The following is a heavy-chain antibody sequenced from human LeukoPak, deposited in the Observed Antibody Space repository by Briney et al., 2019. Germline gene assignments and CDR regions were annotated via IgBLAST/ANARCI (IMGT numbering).Heavy chain of an antibody. D-gene: IGHD2-2*01. V-gene: IGHV3-21*01. J-gene: IGHJ4*02. CDR3: ARASYCSSTSCYSPVDY. CDR1: GFTFSSYS. Sequence: GGSLRLSCAASGFTFSSYSMNWVRQAPGRGLEWVSSISSSSSYIYYADSVKGRFTISRDNAKNSLYLQMSSLRAEDTAVYYCARASYCSSTSCYSPVDYWGQGTLVTVSS. CDR2: ISSSSSYI.